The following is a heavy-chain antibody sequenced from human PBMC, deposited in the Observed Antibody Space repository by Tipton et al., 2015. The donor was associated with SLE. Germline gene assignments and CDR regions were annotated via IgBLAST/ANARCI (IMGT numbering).Heavy chain of an antibody. V-gene: IGHV4-59*01. CDR1: GDSISSYF. Sequence: TLSLTCTVSGDSISSYFWNWIRQPPGKGLEWIGYISYTGNTKYNPSLKSRVTLSVDTSNNQFSLKLSSVTTADTAVYHCARGGWSLDYWGQGTLVTVSS. D-gene: IGHD6-19*01. J-gene: IGHJ4*02. CDR3: ARGGWSLDY. CDR2: ISYTGNT.